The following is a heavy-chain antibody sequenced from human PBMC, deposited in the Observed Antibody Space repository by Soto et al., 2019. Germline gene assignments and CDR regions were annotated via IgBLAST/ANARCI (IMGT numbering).Heavy chain of an antibody. CDR2: IYYSGST. J-gene: IGHJ6*02. Sequence: SETLSLTCTVSGGSISSSSYYWGWIRQPPGKGLEWIGSIYYSGSTYYNPSLKSRVTISVDTSKNQFSLKLSSVTAADTAVYYCATKTGRGWEDCMDVRGQGTTVTVSS. CDR1: GGSISSSSYY. V-gene: IGHV4-39*01. D-gene: IGHD6-19*01. CDR3: ATKTGRGWEDCMDV.